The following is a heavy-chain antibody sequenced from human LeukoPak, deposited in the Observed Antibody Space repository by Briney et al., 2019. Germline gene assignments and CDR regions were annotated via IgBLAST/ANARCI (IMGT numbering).Heavy chain of an antibody. Sequence: SETLSLACAVYGGSFSGYYWSWIRQPPGKGLEWIGEINHSGSTNYNPSLKSRVTISVDTSKNQFSLKLSSVTAADTAVYYCARGVSIAARRISHYYYYMDVWGKGTTVTVSS. V-gene: IGHV4-34*01. D-gene: IGHD6-6*01. J-gene: IGHJ6*03. CDR2: INHSGST. CDR3: ARGVSIAARRISHYYYYMDV. CDR1: GGSFSGYY.